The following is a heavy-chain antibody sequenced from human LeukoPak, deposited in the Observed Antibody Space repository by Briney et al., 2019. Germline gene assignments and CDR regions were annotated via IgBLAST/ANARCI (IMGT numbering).Heavy chain of an antibody. CDR2: IYSSGST. D-gene: IGHD3-22*01. Sequence: TSETLSLTCTVSGDSVRNRDYYWGWIRQSPGTGLEWIGSIYSSGSTYYNPSLKSRVTISVDTSKNQFSLKLNSVTAADTAVYYCAKYTSAYYYDFDSWGQGTLVTVSS. CDR1: GDSVRNRDYY. V-gene: IGHV4-39*01. J-gene: IGHJ4*02. CDR3: AKYTSAYYYDFDS.